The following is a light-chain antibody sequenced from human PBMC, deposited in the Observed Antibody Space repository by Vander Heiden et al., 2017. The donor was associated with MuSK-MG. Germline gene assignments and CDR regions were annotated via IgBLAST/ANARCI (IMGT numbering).Light chain of an antibody. Sequence: DIQMTQSPSTLSASVGDRVTITCRASQSISSWLAWYQQKPGKAPKLLIYKASSLESGVPSRFSGTRSGTEFTLTISSLQPDDFATYYCQQDNSYSWTFGQATKVELK. V-gene: IGKV1-5*03. J-gene: IGKJ1*01. CDR1: QSISSW. CDR3: QQDNSYSWT. CDR2: KAS.